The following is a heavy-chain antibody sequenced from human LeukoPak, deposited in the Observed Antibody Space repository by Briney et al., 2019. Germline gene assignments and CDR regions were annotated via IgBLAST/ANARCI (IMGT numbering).Heavy chain of an antibody. D-gene: IGHD3-10*01. Sequence: SETLSLTCTVSGGSISSYYWSWIRQPPGKGLEWIGYIYYSGSTNYNPSLKSRVTISVDTSKNQFSLKLSSVIAADTAVYYCARDLGSGAFDIWGQGTMVTVSS. J-gene: IGHJ3*02. CDR1: GGSISSYY. CDR2: IYYSGST. V-gene: IGHV4-59*01. CDR3: ARDLGSGAFDI.